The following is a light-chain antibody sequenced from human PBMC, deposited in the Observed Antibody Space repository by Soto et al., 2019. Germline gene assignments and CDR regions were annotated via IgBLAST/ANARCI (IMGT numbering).Light chain of an antibody. CDR2: GAS. CDR3: QQYNNWPRT. V-gene: IGKV3-15*01. Sequence: EIVMTQSPATLSVSPGERATLSCRASQSVSSNLAWYQQKPGRAPRLLIYGASTRATGIPARLSGSGSGTEFTLTISSLQSVDFAVYYCQQYNNWPRTFGQGTKLEIK. CDR1: QSVSSN. J-gene: IGKJ2*01.